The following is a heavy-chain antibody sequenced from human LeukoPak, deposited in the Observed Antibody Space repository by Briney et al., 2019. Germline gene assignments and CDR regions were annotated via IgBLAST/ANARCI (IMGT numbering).Heavy chain of an antibody. CDR2: IDHSGST. CDR1: GGSIINSNW. CDR3: ARDGGYGGNSYHYYYGMDV. D-gene: IGHD4-23*01. V-gene: IGHV4-4*02. J-gene: IGHJ6*02. Sequence: SETLSLTCAVSGGSIINSNWWSWVRQPPGKGLEWIGEIDHSGSTSYNPSLKSRVTISVDTSKNQFSLKLSSVTAADTAVYYCARDGGYGGNSYHYYYGMDVWGQGTTVTVSS.